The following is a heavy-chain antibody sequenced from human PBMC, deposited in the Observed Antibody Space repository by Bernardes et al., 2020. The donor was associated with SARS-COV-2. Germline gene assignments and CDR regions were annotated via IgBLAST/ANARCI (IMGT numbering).Heavy chain of an antibody. V-gene: IGHV3-30*18. Sequence: GGSLRLSCAAAGFTFNNYAIHWVRQAPGKGLEGVADISYEGSKSNFADSVKGRFTVSRDSSKSMVFLQMNSLRSEDTAVYYCAKARSLFMLYYDDALDIWGQGTMVIVAS. D-gene: IGHD2-8*01. J-gene: IGHJ3*02. CDR2: ISYEGSKS. CDR1: GFTFNNYA. CDR3: AKARSLFMLYYDDALDI.